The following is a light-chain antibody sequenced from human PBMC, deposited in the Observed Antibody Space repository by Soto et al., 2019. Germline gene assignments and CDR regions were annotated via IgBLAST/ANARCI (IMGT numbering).Light chain of an antibody. Sequence: EIVMTQSPATLSVSPGERATLSCRASQSVSSNLAWYQQKPGQAPRLLIYGASTRATGIPARFSGGGSGTEFTLTISSLQSEDFGVYYCQHYNNWPMYTFGQGTKLEFK. CDR3: QHYNNWPMYT. V-gene: IGKV3-15*01. J-gene: IGKJ2*01. CDR1: QSVSSN. CDR2: GAS.